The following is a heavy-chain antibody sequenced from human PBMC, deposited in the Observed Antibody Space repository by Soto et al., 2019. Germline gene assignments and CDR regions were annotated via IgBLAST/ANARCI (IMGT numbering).Heavy chain of an antibody. V-gene: IGHV4-34*01. CDR1: GGSFSGYY. Sequence: SETLSLASAVYGGSFSGYYWSWIRQPPGKGLEWIGEINHSGSTNYNPSLKSRVTISVDTSKNQFSLKLSSVTAADTAVYYCAKRRGDIVVVPAAMGIAWFDPWGQGTLVTVSS. CDR3: AKRRGDIVVVPAAMGIAWFDP. CDR2: INHSGST. J-gene: IGHJ5*02. D-gene: IGHD2-2*01.